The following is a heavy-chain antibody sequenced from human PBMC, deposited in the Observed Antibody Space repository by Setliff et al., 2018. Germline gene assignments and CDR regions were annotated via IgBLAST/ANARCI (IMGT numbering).Heavy chain of an antibody. D-gene: IGHD3-3*01. J-gene: IGHJ4*02. CDR2: INPDSGAT. Sequence: ASAKVSCKASGYTFTAYYMHWVRQAPGQGPEWMGWINPDSGATNFAQKFQGRVTMTRDTSTTTAYMDLNSLRSDDTATYFCARDRDVSTIFGVVIPAASGLGYWGQGTLVTVSS. CDR1: GYTFTAYY. CDR3: ARDRDVSTIFGVVIPAASGLGY. V-gene: IGHV1-2*02.